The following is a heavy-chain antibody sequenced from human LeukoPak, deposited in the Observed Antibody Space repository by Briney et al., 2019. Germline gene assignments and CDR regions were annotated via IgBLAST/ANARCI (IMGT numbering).Heavy chain of an antibody. Sequence: GGSLRLSCAASVFTFSNAWMSWVRQAPGKGLEWVGRIKSKTDGGTTDYAAPVTGRFTISRDDSKNTLYLQVNSLKTEDTAVYYCATANRAYSGGWASDYWGQGTLVAVSS. CDR1: VFTFSNAW. V-gene: IGHV3-15*01. J-gene: IGHJ4*02. CDR2: IKSKTDGGTT. CDR3: ATANRAYSGGWASDY. D-gene: IGHD6-19*01.